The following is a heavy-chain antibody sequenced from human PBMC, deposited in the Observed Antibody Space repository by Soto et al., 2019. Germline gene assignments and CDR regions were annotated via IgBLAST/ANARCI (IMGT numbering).Heavy chain of an antibody. CDR2: IYSGGST. CDR3: AREYQLPSYGMDV. Sequence: GGSLRLSCAASGFTVSSNYMSWVRQAPGKGLEWVSVIYSGGSTYYADSVKGRFTISRDNSKNTLYLQMNSLRAEDTAVYYCAREYQLPSYGMDVWGQGITVTVSS. D-gene: IGHD2-2*01. J-gene: IGHJ6*02. CDR1: GFTVSSNY. V-gene: IGHV3-53*01.